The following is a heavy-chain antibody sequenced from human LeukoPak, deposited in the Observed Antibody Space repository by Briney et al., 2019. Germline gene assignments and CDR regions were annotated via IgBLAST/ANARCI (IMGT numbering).Heavy chain of an antibody. CDR1: GDSMTSSRFP. CDR3: ARMVVDVTRWFDP. D-gene: IGHD2-15*01. V-gene: IGHV4-30-2*01. CDR2: SYHGGST. J-gene: IGHJ5*02. Sequence: SETLSLTCDVSGDSMTSSRFPWSWLRQPPGKGLEWIGYSYHGGSTHYNPSLQSRVTISVDRSKKQFSLNLNSVTAADTAVYYCARMVVDVTRWFDPWGQGTLVTVSS.